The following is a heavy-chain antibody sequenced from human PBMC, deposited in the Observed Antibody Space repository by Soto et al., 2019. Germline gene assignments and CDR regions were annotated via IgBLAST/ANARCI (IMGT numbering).Heavy chain of an antibody. D-gene: IGHD2-15*01. J-gene: IGHJ4*02. Sequence: VKGACKASGGPLSSYAGSWGRQTPGQGLEWMGGIIPIFGTANYAQKFQGRVTITADESTSTAYMELSSLRSEDTAVYYCARGGVGYCSGGSCYSPKNHFDYWAQRTLVTVSS. CDR3: ARGGVGYCSGGSCYSPKNHFDY. CDR1: GGPLSSYA. CDR2: IIPIFGTA. V-gene: IGHV1-69*01.